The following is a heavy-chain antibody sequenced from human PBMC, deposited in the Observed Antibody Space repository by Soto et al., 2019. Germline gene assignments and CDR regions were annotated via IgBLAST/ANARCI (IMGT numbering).Heavy chain of an antibody. D-gene: IGHD2-15*01. V-gene: IGHV1-69*13. CDR3: ARGQNVVGQYYYNYGMEL. CDR2: IIPIFGTA. CDR1: GGTFSSYA. J-gene: IGHJ6*02. Sequence: SMKVSCKASGGTFSSYAISWVRQAPGQGLEWMGGIIPIFGTANYAQKFQGRVTITADESTSTAYMELSSLRSEDTAVYYCARGQNVVGQYYYNYGMELWGQGTTVIVSS.